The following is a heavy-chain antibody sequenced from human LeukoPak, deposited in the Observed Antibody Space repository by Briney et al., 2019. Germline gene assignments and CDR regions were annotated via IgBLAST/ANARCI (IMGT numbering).Heavy chain of an antibody. CDR1: GGSISSSSYY. V-gene: IGHV4-39*07. D-gene: IGHD3-22*01. CDR2: IYYSGST. J-gene: IGHJ5*02. Sequence: PSETLSLTCTVSGGSISSSSYYWGWIRQRPGKGLEWIGSIYYSGSTYYNPSLKSRVTISVDTSKNQFSLKLSSVTAADTAVYYCARIVRSTLDPWGQGTLVTVSS. CDR3: ARIVRSTLDP.